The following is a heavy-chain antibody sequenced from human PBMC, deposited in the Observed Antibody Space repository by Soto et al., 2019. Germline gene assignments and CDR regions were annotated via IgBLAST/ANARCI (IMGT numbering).Heavy chain of an antibody. Sequence: QVQLVQSGAEVTKPGSSVKVSCKASGGTFSTYTISWVRQAPGQGLEWMGRIIPILGIANYSQKFKGRITITADKSTSTAYMELSSLRSEDTAVYYCASRYDSSDYWGQGTLVTVSS. CDR2: IIPILGIA. D-gene: IGHD3-22*01. V-gene: IGHV1-69*02. CDR1: GGTFSTYT. J-gene: IGHJ4*02. CDR3: ASRYDSSDY.